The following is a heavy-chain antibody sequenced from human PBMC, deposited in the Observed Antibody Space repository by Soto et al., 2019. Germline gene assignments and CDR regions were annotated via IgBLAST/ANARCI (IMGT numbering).Heavy chain of an antibody. Sequence: SVKVSCKASGGTFSSYAISRVRQAPGQGLEWMGGIIPIFGTANYAQKFQGRVTITADESTSTAYMELSSLRSEDTAVYYCASRPPEGKILTGYYYYYGMDVWGQGTTVTVSS. CDR2: IIPIFGTA. CDR1: GGTFSSYA. J-gene: IGHJ6*02. CDR3: ASRPPEGKILTGYYYYYGMDV. V-gene: IGHV1-69*13. D-gene: IGHD3-9*01.